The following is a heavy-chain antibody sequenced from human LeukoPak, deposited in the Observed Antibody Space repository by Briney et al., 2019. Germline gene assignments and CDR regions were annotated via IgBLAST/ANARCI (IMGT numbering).Heavy chain of an antibody. J-gene: IGHJ4*02. V-gene: IGHV3-9*01. D-gene: IGHD3-22*01. Sequence: PGGSLRLSCAASGFTFDDYAMHWVRQAPGKGLEWVSGISWNSGSLGYADSVKGRFTISRDNAKNSLCLQMNSLRAEDSALYYCAKAAHDSSGYYFDSWGQGTLVTVSS. CDR3: AKAAHDSSGYYFDS. CDR1: GFTFDDYA. CDR2: ISWNSGSL.